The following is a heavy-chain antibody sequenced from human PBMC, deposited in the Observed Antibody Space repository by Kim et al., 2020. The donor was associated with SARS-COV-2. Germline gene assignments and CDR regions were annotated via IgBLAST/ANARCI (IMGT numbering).Heavy chain of an antibody. D-gene: IGHD2-2*01. J-gene: IGHJ3*02. CDR3: ARTGYCSSTSCDGAFDI. Sequence: LKSRVTISVDTAKNQFSLKLSSVTAADTAVYYCARTGYCSSTSCDGAFDIWGQGTMVTVSS. V-gene: IGHV4-31*02.